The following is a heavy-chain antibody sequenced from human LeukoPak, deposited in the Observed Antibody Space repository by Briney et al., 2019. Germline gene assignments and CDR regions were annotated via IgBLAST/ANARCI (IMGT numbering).Heavy chain of an antibody. CDR1: GGSISSYY. J-gene: IGHJ4*02. Sequence: SETLSLTCTVSGGSISSYYWDWLRQPPGKGLEWIGYIHNSGMTSYNPSLKSRVTIAVDASRKQFSLTLNSVTAADMAVYYCGSHTYSYDSSGPLGWGQGTRVTVSS. V-gene: IGHV4-59*08. CDR2: IHNSGMT. D-gene: IGHD3-22*01. CDR3: GSHTYSYDSSGPLG.